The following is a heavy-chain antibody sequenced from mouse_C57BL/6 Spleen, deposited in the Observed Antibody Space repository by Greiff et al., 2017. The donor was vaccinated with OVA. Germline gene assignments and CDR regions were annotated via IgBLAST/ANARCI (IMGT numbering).Heavy chain of an antibody. V-gene: IGHV14-4*01. D-gene: IGHD1-1*01. J-gene: IGHJ3*01. CDR3: TTWGVGTAY. Sequence: EVQLQQSGAELVRPGASVKLSCTASGFYIKDDYMHWVKQRPEQGLEWIGWIDPEDGDTEYASKFQGKATITADTTSNTAYLQLSRLAAEDTAVYYSTTWGVGTAYWGQGTLVTVSA. CDR1: GFYIKDDY. CDR2: IDPEDGDT.